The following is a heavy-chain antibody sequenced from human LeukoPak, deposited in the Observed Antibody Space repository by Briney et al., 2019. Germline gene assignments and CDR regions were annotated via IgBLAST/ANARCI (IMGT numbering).Heavy chain of an antibody. CDR2: IKSKSDGGTI. Sequence: PGGSLRLSCAASGFTFSDAWMSWVRQAPGKGLEWVGRIKSKSDGGTIAYAAPVNGRFTISRDDSKNTLYLQMNSLKTEDTAVYYCTKGMATISYWGQGTLVTVSS. CDR3: TKGMATISY. V-gene: IGHV3-15*01. D-gene: IGHD5-24*01. J-gene: IGHJ4*02. CDR1: GFTFSDAW.